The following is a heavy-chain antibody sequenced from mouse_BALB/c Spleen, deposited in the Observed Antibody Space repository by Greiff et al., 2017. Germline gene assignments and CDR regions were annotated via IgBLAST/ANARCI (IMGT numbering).Heavy chain of an antibody. D-gene: IGHD2-1*01. Sequence: VQLQQSGAELMKPGASVKISCKATGYTFSSYWIEWVKQRPRHGLEWIGEILPGSGSTNYNEKFKGKATFTADTSSNTAYMQLSSLTSEDSAVYYCARSGYGNYDAMDYWGQGTSVTVSS. CDR3: ARSGYGNYDAMDY. CDR2: ILPGSGST. CDR1: GYTFSSYW. J-gene: IGHJ4*01. V-gene: IGHV1-9*01.